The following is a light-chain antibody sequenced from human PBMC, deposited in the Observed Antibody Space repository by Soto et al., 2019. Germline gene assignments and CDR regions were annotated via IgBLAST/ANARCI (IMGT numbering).Light chain of an antibody. CDR2: EVS. Sequence: QSALTQPPSASGSPGQSVTISCSGTSSDVGTYNHVSWYQQHPGKAPKLMIYEVSTRPSGVPDRFSGSKSGNTASLTVSGLQAEDEADYYCSSYADSNNYVFGTGTKLTGL. CDR1: SSDVGTYNH. CDR3: SSYADSNNYV. V-gene: IGLV2-8*01. J-gene: IGLJ1*01.